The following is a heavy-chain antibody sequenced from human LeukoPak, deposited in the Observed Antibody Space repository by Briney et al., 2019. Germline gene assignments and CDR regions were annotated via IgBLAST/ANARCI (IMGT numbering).Heavy chain of an antibody. CDR3: ARLGSGWYFDY. Sequence: PGRFLRLSCAGSGXTFSSYGMHWVRQAPGKGLEWVAVIWYDGSNKYYAESVKGRFTISKDNVKNTVYLQMNSLRAEDTAVYYCARLGSGWYFDYWGQGTLVTVSS. D-gene: IGHD6-19*01. CDR1: GXTFSSYG. CDR2: IWYDGSNK. V-gene: IGHV3-33*01. J-gene: IGHJ4*02.